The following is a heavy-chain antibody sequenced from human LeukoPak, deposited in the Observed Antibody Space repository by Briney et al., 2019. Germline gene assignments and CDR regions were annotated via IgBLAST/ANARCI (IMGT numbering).Heavy chain of an antibody. CDR3: ARARATTSDRNDDPEYAFDI. CDR1: GFTFSYYR. D-gene: IGHD1-1*01. J-gene: IGHJ3*02. V-gene: IGHV3-21*01. CDR2: ITSNSSNI. Sequence: GGSLRLSCAASGFTFSYYRMHWVRQAPGKGLEWVSLITSNSSNIYYVDSVKGRFTVSRDNAKNSLYLQMNSLRAEDTAIYYCARARATTSDRNDDPEYAFDIWGQGTMVTVSS.